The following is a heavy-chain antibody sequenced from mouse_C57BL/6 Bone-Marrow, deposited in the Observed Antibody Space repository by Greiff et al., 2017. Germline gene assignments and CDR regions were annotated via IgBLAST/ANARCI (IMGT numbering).Heavy chain of an antibody. CDR2: LDPENGET. V-gene: IGHV14-4*01. CDR3: TPDGYPFAY. CDR1: GFNIKDDY. J-gene: IGHJ3*01. Sequence: EVKLEESGAELVRPGASVKLSCTASGFNIKDDYMHWVKQRPEQGLEWIGWLDPENGETEYASKFQGKATITTDTSSNTAYLQLSSLTSEDTAVYYCTPDGYPFAYLGQGTLVTVSA. D-gene: IGHD2-3*01.